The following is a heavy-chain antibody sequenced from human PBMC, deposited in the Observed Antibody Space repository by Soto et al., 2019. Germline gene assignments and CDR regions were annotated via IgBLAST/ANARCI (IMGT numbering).Heavy chain of an antibody. J-gene: IGHJ6*02. Sequence: ASVKVSCKASGGTFRNYGIGWVRQAPGQGLEWMGGIIPVFGTTNYAQKFQGRVTITADESTSTAYIEVSSLRSEDTAMFYCGRYCSGGSCHTLDYYGMDVWGQGTTVTVSS. CDR1: GGTFRNYG. CDR2: IIPVFGTT. CDR3: GRYCSGGSCHTLDYYGMDV. V-gene: IGHV1-69*13. D-gene: IGHD2-15*01.